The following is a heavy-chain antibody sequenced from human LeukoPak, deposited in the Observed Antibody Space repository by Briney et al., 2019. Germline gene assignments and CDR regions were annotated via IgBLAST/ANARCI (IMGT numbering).Heavy chain of an antibody. Sequence: PSETLSLTCTVSGGSVSPYYWSWIRQPPGKDLEWIAFISYSGSTHHYNPSLTSRVTISADTSKNQFSLKLASVTAADTAVYYCARHSVASPHYFDYWGQGALVTVSS. CDR3: ARHSVASPHYFDY. CDR2: ISYSGSTH. J-gene: IGHJ4*02. CDR1: GGSVSPYY. D-gene: IGHD5/OR15-5a*01. V-gene: IGHV4-59*08.